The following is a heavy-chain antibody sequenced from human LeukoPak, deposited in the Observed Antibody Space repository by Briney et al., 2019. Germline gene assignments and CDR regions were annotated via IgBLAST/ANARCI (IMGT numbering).Heavy chain of an antibody. V-gene: IGHV4-59*01. CDR3: ARAAYCGGNCYYYFDY. D-gene: IGHD2-21*02. CDR2: IYYSGST. CDR1: GGSISSFY. Sequence: PSEALSLTCTVSGGSISSFYWSWIRQPPGKGLEWIGYIYYSGSTNYNSSLKSRVTISVDTSKNQFSPKLTSVTAADTAVYYCARAAYCGGNCYYYFDYWGQGALVTVSS. J-gene: IGHJ4*02.